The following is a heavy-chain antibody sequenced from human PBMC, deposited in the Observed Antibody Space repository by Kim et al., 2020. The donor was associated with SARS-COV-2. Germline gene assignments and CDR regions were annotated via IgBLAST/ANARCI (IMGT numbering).Heavy chain of an antibody. V-gene: IGHV3-23*01. CDR3: ATDNYYDSSGDDY. Sequence: ADSVKGRFTISRDNSKNTLYLQMNSLRAEDTAVYYCATDNYYDSSGDDYWGQGTLVTVSS. J-gene: IGHJ4*02. D-gene: IGHD3-22*01.